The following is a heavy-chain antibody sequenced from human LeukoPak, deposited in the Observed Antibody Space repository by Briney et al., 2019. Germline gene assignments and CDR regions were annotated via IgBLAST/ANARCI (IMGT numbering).Heavy chain of an antibody. J-gene: IGHJ4*02. CDR2: IRSKAYGGTT. V-gene: IGHV3-49*03. CDR3: TRSTYSSGWYSDY. CDR1: GFTFGDYA. Sequence: GGSLRLSCTASGFTFGDYAMSWFRQAPGKGLEWVGFIRSKAYGGTTEYAASVKGRFTISRDDSKSIAYLQMNSLKTEDTAVYYCTRSTYSSGWYSDYWGQGTLVTVSS. D-gene: IGHD6-19*01.